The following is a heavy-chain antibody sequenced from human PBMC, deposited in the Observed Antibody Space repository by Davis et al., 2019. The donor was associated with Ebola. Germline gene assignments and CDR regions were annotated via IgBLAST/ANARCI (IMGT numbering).Heavy chain of an antibody. V-gene: IGHV1-3*01. J-gene: IGHJ4*02. D-gene: IGHD2-21*01. CDR2: INAGNGNT. Sequence: ASVKVSCKASGYTFTSYAMHWVRQAPGQRLEWMGWINAGNGNTKYSQKFQGRVTITRDTSASTAYMELSSLRSEDTAVYYCARVHCIIAYCGGDRSFDYWGQGTLVTVSS. CDR3: ARVHCIIAYCGGDRSFDY. CDR1: GYTFTSYA.